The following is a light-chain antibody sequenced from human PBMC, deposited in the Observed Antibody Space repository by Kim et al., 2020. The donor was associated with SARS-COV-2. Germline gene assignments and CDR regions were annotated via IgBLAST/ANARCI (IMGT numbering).Light chain of an antibody. CDR3: LQHYNYPWT. Sequence: EYVGDRLTSSCRESQGISNYLAWFQQKPGKVHERLIYAAYSLQSGFQLSFSGSESGTEFTLTISSLQPEDFATYYCLQHYNYPWTFGQGTKVDIK. CDR2: AAY. CDR1: QGISNY. J-gene: IGKJ1*01. V-gene: IGKV1-17*03.